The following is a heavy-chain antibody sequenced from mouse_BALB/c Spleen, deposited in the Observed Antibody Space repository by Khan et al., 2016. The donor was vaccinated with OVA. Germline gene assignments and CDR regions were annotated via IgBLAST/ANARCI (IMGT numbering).Heavy chain of an antibody. Sequence: EVQLVETGPGLVKPSQSLSLTCTVTGYSITSGYGWNWIRQFPGNKLEWMGYISYSGSTNYNPSLKSRISIPRDTSKNPFFLQLNSVTTEDTATYYCARTARIKYWGQGTTLTVSS. J-gene: IGHJ2*01. CDR3: ARTARIKY. CDR2: ISYSGST. D-gene: IGHD1-2*01. CDR1: GYSITSGYG. V-gene: IGHV3-2*02.